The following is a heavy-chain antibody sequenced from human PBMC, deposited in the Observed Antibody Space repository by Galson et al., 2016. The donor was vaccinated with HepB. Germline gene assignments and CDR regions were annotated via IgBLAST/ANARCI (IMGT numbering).Heavy chain of an antibody. V-gene: IGHV3-23*01. Sequence: SLRLSCADSGLTVSSNYMRWVRQALGKGLEWVSAISGSGGNSYYADSVKGRFTISRDNSKNTLYVQMHSLRAEDTAVYYCAKDYYDSSGYRSYWYFDLWGRGTLVTVSS. J-gene: IGHJ2*01. D-gene: IGHD3-22*01. CDR3: AKDYYDSSGYRSYWYFDL. CDR1: GLTVSSNY. CDR2: ISGSGGNS.